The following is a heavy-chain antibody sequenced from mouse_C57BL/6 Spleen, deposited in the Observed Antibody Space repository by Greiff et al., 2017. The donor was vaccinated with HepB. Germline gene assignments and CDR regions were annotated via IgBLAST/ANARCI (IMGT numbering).Heavy chain of an antibody. CDR2: ISSGSSTI. J-gene: IGHJ2*01. V-gene: IGHV5-17*01. CDR3: AWDGNYVDYFDY. D-gene: IGHD2-1*01. CDR1: GFTFSDYG. Sequence: EVMLVESGGGLVKPGGSLKLSCAASGFTFSDYGMHWVRQAPEKGLEWVAYISSGSSTIYYADTVKGRVTISRDNAKNTLFLQMTSLRSEDTAMYYCAWDGNYVDYFDYWGQGTTLTVSS.